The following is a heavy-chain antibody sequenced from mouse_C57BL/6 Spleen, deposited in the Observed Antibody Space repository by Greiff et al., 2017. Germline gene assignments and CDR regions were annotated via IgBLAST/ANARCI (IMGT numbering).Heavy chain of an antibody. J-gene: IGHJ3*01. D-gene: IGHD2-5*01. CDR3: ARSRDRSNPFAY. CDR1: GYTFTSYW. V-gene: IGHV1-69*01. CDR2: IDPSDSYT. Sequence: QVQLQQPGAELVMPGASVKLSCKASGYTFTSYWMHWVKQRPGQGLEWIGEIDPSDSYTNYNQKFKGKSTLTVDKSSSTAYMQLSSLSSEDSAVYYCARSRDRSNPFAYWGQGTLVTVSA.